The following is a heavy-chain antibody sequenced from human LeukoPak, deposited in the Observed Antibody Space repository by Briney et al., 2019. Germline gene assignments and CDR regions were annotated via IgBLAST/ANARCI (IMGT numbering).Heavy chain of an antibody. CDR2: ISDDGSYA. CDR3: ANGYSYGSFPFDY. D-gene: IGHD5-18*01. CDR1: GFSFSSYG. V-gene: IGHV3-30*18. J-gene: IGHJ4*02. Sequence: GGSLRLSCAASGFSFSSYGMHWVRQAPGKGLEWVAVISDDGSYAYYADSVKGRFTISRDNSKNTLYLQMNSLRPEDTAVYFCANGYSYGSFPFDYWGQGTLVTVSS.